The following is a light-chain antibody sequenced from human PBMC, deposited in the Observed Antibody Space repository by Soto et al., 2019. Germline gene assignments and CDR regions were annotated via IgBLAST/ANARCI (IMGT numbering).Light chain of an antibody. V-gene: IGKV1-33*01. Sequence: DIQMTQSPSSLSASVGDRVTITCQASQDITNSLNWYQQKPGKAPKVRIYDASILETGVPSRFSGSGSGTDFTFTISRLQPEDVATYYCQQYANLPLTFGPGTTVDI. J-gene: IGKJ3*01. CDR2: DAS. CDR3: QQYANLPLT. CDR1: QDITNS.